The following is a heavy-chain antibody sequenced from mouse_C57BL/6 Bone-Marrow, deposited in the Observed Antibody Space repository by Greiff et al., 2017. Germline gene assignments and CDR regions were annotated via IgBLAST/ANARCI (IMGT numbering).Heavy chain of an antibody. V-gene: IGHV1-64*01. D-gene: IGHD2-10*01. CDR3: ARSGALLFRYFDD. CDR2: IHPNSGST. J-gene: IGHJ2*01. CDR1: GYTFTSYW. Sequence: VQLQQPGAELVKPGASVKLSCKASGYTFTSYWMHWVKQRPGQGLEWIGMIHPNSGSTNYNEKFKSKATLTVDKSSSTAYMQLSSLTSEDSAVYYCARSGALLFRYFDDWGQGTTLTVSS.